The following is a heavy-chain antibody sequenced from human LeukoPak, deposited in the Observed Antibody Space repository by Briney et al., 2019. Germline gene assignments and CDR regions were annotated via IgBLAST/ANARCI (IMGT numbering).Heavy chain of an antibody. V-gene: IGHV4-61*02. Sequence: SHTLSLTCTVSGGSISSGSYYGSWIRQPAGKGLEWIGRSYTSGNTNYNPSLQSRHTISVDTSKNQFSLKLSSVTAADTAVYYCARVAITYWFDPWGQGTLVTVSS. D-gene: IGHD1-14*01. CDR3: ARVAITYWFDP. J-gene: IGHJ5*02. CDR2: SYTSGNT. CDR1: GGSISSGSYY.